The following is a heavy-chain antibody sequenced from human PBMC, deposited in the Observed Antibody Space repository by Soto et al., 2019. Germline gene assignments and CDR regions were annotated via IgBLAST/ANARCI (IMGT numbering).Heavy chain of an antibody. CDR1: GFTFSSYW. J-gene: IGHJ6*03. Sequence: GGSLRLSCAASGFTFSSYWMHWVRQAPGKGLVWVSRINSDGSSTSYADSVKGRFTISRDNAKNTLYLQMNSRRAEDTAVYYCAMGLYYYYYYYMDVWGKGTTVTVSS. CDR2: INSDGSST. CDR3: AMGLYYYYYYYMDV. D-gene: IGHD2-2*01. V-gene: IGHV3-74*01.